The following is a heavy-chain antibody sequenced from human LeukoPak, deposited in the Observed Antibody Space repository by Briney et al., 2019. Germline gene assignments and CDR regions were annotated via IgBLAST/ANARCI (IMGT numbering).Heavy chain of an antibody. CDR2: IYSGGST. J-gene: IGHJ4*02. CDR1: GFTVSSNY. V-gene: IGHV3-53*01. CDR3: ARALRLGQIDY. D-gene: IGHD3-10*01. Sequence: GGSLRLSCAASGFTVSSNYMSWVRQAPGKGLEWVSVIYSGGSTYYADSVKGRFTISRDNSKNTLYLQMNSLRAEDTAVYYCARALRLGQIDYWGQGTLVTVSS.